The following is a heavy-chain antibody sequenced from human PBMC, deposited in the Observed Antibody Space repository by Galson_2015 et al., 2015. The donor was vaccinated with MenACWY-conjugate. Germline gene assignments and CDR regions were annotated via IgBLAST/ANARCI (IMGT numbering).Heavy chain of an antibody. J-gene: IGHJ6*02. V-gene: IGHV5-51*01. Sequence: QSGAEVKKPGESLKISCKGSGYTFTTYWIGWVRQMPGKGLEWMGFISPGDSYTRYNPAFQGQVTISADKSISTAYLQWNSLQASDTATYYCTRHPPGGRGMDVWGQGTTVTVSS. CDR3: TRHPPGGRGMDV. CDR1: GYTFTTYW. D-gene: IGHD1-26*01. CDR2: ISPGDSYT.